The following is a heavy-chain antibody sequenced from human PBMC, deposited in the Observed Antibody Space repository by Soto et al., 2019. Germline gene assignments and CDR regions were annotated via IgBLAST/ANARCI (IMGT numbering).Heavy chain of an antibody. CDR1: GYTFTSYG. J-gene: IGHJ1*01. CDR3: ARQDSGSYYNADFHH. Sequence: APVKVSSKASGYTFTSYGLCWVRHAPGQGLEWMGWISAYNGNTNYAQKLQGRVTMTTDTSTSTAYMELRSLRSDDTAVYYCARQDSGSYYNADFHHSGQGTLVTVSS. D-gene: IGHD1-26*01. V-gene: IGHV1-18*01. CDR2: ISAYNGNT.